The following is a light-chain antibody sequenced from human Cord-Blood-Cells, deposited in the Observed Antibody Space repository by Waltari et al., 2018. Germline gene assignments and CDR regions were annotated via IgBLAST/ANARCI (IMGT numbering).Light chain of an antibody. Sequence: NQMNHSPSSTSASVGDRVTTTCQASQDISNYLNWYQQKPGKAPKLLIYDASNLETGVPSRFSGSGSGTDFTFTISSLQPEDIATYYCQQYDNLGFTFGPGTKVDIK. CDR2: DAS. J-gene: IGKJ3*01. CDR3: QQYDNLGFT. V-gene: IGKV1-33*01. CDR1: QDISNY.